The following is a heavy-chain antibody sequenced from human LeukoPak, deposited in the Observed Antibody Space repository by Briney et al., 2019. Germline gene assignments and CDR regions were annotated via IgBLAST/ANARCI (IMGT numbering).Heavy chain of an antibody. D-gene: IGHD1-7*01. V-gene: IGHV4-31*03. CDR2: IYYSGST. Sequence: SETLSLTCTVSGGSITSGVYHWSWIRQHPGEGLEWIGYIYYSGSTDYNPSLKSRVTMSVDTSENHFSLKLSSVTAADTAVYYCARWGLSWNSGSYHGMDVWGQGTTVTVSS. CDR3: ARWGLSWNSGSYHGMDV. J-gene: IGHJ6*02. CDR1: GGSITSGVYH.